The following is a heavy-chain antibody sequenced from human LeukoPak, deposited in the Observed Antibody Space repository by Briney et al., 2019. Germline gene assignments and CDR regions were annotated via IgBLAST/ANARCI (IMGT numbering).Heavy chain of an antibody. D-gene: IGHD3-22*01. CDR3: ARDASSITMIVVATLDY. J-gene: IGHJ4*02. Sequence: PGGSLRLSCAASGFTLSSYSMNWVRQAPGKGLEGVSSISSSSSYIYYADSVKGRFTISRDNAKNSLYLQMNSLRAEDTAVYYCARDASSITMIVVATLDYWGQGTLVTVSS. CDR2: ISSSSSYI. CDR1: GFTLSSYS. V-gene: IGHV3-21*01.